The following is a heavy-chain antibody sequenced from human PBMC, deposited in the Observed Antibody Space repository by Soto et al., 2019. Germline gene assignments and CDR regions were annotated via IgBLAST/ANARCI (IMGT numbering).Heavy chain of an antibody. V-gene: IGHV3-23*01. Sequence: EVQLLGSGGGLVQPGGSLRLSCATSGFTFSTYAMTWVRQAPGKGLEWVSTISGSGGNTYYADFVRGRFTVSRDNSKNALYLEMNSLRAEDTAIYYWAKGGGDFDYWGQGTLVTVSS. J-gene: IGHJ4*01. D-gene: IGHD3-16*01. CDR3: AKGGGDFDY. CDR1: GFTFSTYA. CDR2: ISGSGGNT.